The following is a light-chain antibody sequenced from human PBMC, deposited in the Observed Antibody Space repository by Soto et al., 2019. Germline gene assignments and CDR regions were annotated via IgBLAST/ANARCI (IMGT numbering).Light chain of an antibody. CDR3: QQSYSTPT. V-gene: IGKV1-39*01. CDR1: QSISSY. CDR2: AAS. J-gene: IGKJ4*01. Sequence: DIQTTQSPSSLSASVGDRVTITCRASQSISSYLNWYQQKPGKAPKLLIYAASSLQSGVPSRFSGSGSGTDFTLTISSLQPEDFATYYCQQSYSTPTFGGGTKVEIK.